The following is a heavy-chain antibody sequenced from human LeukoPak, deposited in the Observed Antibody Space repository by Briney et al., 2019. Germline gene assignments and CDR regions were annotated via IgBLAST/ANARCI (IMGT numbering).Heavy chain of an antibody. CDR2: INPKSGGT. D-gene: IGHD3-9*01. CDR3: ARSPDILTGENFDY. V-gene: IGHV1-2*02. CDR1: GYTFSGYY. Sequence: ASVKVSCKASGYTFSGYYMHWVRQAPGQGLEGMGWINPKSGGTNEAQKFHDRVTMTRDTSIRTAYMEVSRLRSDDTAVYYCARSPDILTGENFDYWGQGTLVTVSS. J-gene: IGHJ4*02.